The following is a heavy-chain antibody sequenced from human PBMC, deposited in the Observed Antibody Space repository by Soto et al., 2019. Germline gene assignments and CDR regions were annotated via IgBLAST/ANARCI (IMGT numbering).Heavy chain of an antibody. CDR1: GFTFSSYD. V-gene: IGHV3-13*04. CDR2: IGTAGET. D-gene: IGHD3-10*01. J-gene: IGHJ5*02. Sequence: EVQLVESGGGLVQPGGSLRLSCAASGFTFSSYDMHWVRQATGKGLEWVSAIGTAGETYYPGSGKGRFTISRENAKNSLYHQMNGLRAGDTAVYYCARGGGYYGSGREKWFDPWGQGTLVTVSS. CDR3: ARGGGYYGSGREKWFDP.